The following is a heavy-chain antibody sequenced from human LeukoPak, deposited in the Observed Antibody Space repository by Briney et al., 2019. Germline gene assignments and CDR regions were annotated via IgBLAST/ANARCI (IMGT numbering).Heavy chain of an antibody. D-gene: IGHD1-26*01. CDR3: ARGVWELPSDYYYDF. CDR2: INPNSGDT. V-gene: IGHV1-2*06. Sequence: ASVKVSCKASGYTFTGHYLNWLRQAPGRGLEWMGRINPNSGDTKYADKFLGRVIMTRDTSTSTAYLELNGLRSDDTASYYCARGVWELPSDYYYDFWGQGTLVTVSS. CDR1: GYTFTGHY. J-gene: IGHJ4*02.